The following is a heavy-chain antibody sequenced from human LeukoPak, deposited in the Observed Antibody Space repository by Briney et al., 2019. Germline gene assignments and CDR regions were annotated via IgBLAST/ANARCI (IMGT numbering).Heavy chain of an antibody. V-gene: IGHV1-2*02. D-gene: IGHD3-3*01. CDR3: ARVRISSRFFDYYGMDV. CDR1: GYTFTGYY. CDR2: INPNSGGT. Sequence: GASVKVSCKASGYTFTGYYMHWVRQAPGQGLEWMGWINPNSGGTNYAQKFQGRVTMTRDTSISTAYMELSRLRSDDTAVYYCARVRISSRFFDYYGMDVWGQGTTVTVSS. J-gene: IGHJ6*02.